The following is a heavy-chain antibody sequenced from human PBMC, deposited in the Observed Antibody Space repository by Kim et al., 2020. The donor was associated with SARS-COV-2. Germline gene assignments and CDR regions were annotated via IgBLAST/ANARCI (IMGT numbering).Heavy chain of an antibody. Sequence: GGSLRLSCAASGFTFSDYYMSWIRQAPGKGLEWVSYISSSSSYTNYADSVKGRFTISRDNAKNSLYLQMNSLRAEDTAVYYCASGIAVAGTYWYFDLWGRGTLVTVSS. V-gene: IGHV3-11*03. J-gene: IGHJ2*01. CDR3: ASGIAVAGTYWYFDL. D-gene: IGHD6-19*01. CDR1: GFTFSDYY. CDR2: ISSSSSYT.